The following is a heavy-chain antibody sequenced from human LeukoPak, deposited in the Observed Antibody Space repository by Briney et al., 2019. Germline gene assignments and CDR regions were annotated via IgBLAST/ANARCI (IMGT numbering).Heavy chain of an antibody. J-gene: IGHJ4*02. V-gene: IGHV4-4*07. Sequence: SETLSLTCTVPGGSISSYYWSWIRQPAGEGLEWFGRIYTSGSTKYNASLKSRVTMSVDTSKNQLSLKLSSVTAADTAVYYCARESGSWYGAFDYWGQGTLVTVSS. D-gene: IGHD6-13*01. CDR1: GGSISSYY. CDR3: ARESGSWYGAFDY. CDR2: IYTSGST.